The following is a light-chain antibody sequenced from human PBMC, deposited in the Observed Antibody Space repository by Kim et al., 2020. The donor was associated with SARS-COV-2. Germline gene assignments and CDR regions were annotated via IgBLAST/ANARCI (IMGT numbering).Light chain of an antibody. Sequence: GHGVTTSCSGSSSNIGSNVVNWYQQLPGTAPKLLIYSNDYRSSGVPDRFSGSKSGTSASLAISGLQSEDEADYYCVAWDDSLNGSVFGGGTQLTVL. CDR2: SND. J-gene: IGLJ3*02. CDR1: SSNIGSNV. CDR3: VAWDDSLNGSV. V-gene: IGLV1-44*01.